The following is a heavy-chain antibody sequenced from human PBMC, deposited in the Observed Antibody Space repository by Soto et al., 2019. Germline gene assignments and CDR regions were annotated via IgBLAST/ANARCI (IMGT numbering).Heavy chain of an antibody. V-gene: IGHV1-2*04. D-gene: IGHD2-15*01. CDR1: GYTFTGYY. CDR2: INPNSGGT. J-gene: IGHJ4*02. CDR3: ARGWIYCSGGSCYSSTFDY. Sequence: ASVKVSCKASGYTFTGYYMHWVRQAPRQGLEWMGWINPNSGGTNYAQKFQGWVTMTRDTSISTAYMELSRLRSDDTAVCYCARGWIYCSGGSCYSSTFDYWGQGTLVTVSS.